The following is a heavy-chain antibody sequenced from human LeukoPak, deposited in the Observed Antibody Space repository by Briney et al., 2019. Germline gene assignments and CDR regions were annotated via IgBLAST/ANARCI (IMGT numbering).Heavy chain of an antibody. D-gene: IGHD4-17*01. J-gene: IGHJ3*02. Sequence: SETLSLTCTVSGGSISSYYWSWIRQPPGKGLEWIGYIYYSGSTNYNPSLKGRVTISVDTSKNQFSLKLSSVTAADTAVYYCARGLTTVTRRPSDAFDIWGQGTMVTVSS. V-gene: IGHV4-59*12. CDR1: GGSISSYY. CDR3: ARGLTTVTRRPSDAFDI. CDR2: IYYSGST.